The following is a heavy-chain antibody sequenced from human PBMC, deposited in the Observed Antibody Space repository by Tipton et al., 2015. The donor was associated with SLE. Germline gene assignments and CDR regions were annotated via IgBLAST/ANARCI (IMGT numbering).Heavy chain of an antibody. Sequence: SLRLSCAASGFTFSSYPMHWVRQAPGKGLEWVAVISFDGYNRHNADSVKGRFTISRDNSKNTLCLQMNSLRTEDTAVYYCARDGGRDVSVFDIWGQGTLVTVSS. J-gene: IGHJ3*02. CDR2: ISFDGYNR. CDR1: GFTFSSYP. CDR3: ARDGGRDVSVFDI. V-gene: IGHV3-30-3*01. D-gene: IGHD1-26*01.